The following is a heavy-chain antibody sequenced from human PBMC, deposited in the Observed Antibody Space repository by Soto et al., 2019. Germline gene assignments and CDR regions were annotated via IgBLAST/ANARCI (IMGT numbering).Heavy chain of an antibody. CDR1: GYTFTSYG. CDR2: ISAYNGNT. V-gene: IGHV1-18*01. D-gene: IGHD3-3*01. J-gene: IGHJ5*02. Sequence: GASVKVSCKASGYTFTSYGISWVRQAPGQGLEWMGWISAYNGNTNYAQKLQGRVTMTTDTSTSTAYMELRSLSSDDTAVYYCARATIFGVVANWFDPWGQGTLVTVSS. CDR3: ARATIFGVVANWFDP.